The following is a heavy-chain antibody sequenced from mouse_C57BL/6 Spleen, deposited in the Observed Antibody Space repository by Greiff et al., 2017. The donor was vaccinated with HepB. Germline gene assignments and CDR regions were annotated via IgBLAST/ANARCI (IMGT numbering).Heavy chain of an antibody. J-gene: IGHJ2*01. CDR3: ARKKSYYLDY. CDR2: IHPNSGST. CDR1: GYTFTSYW. V-gene: IGHV1-64*01. Sequence: QVQLQQPGAELVKPGASVKLSCKASGYTFTSYWMHWVKQRPGQGLEWIGMIHPNSGSTNYNEKFKSKATLTVDKSSSTAYMQLSSRTSEDSAVYYCARKKSYYLDYWGQGTTLTVSS.